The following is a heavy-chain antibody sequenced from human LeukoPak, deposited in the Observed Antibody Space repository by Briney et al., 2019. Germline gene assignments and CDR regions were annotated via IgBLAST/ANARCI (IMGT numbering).Heavy chain of an antibody. CDR2: ISYDGSNK. D-gene: IGHD1-7*01. CDR1: GFTFSSYA. Sequence: PGGSLRLSCAASGFTFSSYAMSWVRQAPGKGLEWVAVISYDGSNKYYADSVKGRFTISRDNSKNTLYLQMNSLRAEDTAVYYCARGPGYNWNYVVGWFDPWGQGTLVTVSS. V-gene: IGHV3-30*01. J-gene: IGHJ5*02. CDR3: ARGPGYNWNYVVGWFDP.